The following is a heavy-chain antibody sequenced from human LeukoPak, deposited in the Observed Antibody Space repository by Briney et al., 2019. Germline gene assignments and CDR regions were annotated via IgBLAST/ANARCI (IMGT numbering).Heavy chain of an antibody. J-gene: IGHJ4*02. Sequence: ASVKVSCKTSGYTLTGYYLHWVRQAPGQGLEWMGWINPNSGGTDYAQKFQGRVTVTRDTSISTAYMELSRLRSDDTAVYYCASQTMVSTGFDYWGQGTLVTVSS. CDR1: GYTLTGYY. CDR3: ASQTMVSTGFDY. V-gene: IGHV1-2*02. CDR2: INPNSGGT. D-gene: IGHD4/OR15-4a*01.